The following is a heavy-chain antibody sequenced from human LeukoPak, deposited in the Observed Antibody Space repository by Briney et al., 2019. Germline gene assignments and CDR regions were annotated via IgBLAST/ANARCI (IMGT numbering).Heavy chain of an antibody. D-gene: IGHD3-10*01. CDR2: IYYSGST. V-gene: IGHV4-59*12. CDR3: TKSDGYGLIRI. Sequence: SETLSLTGAVPGGSLSGYYWTWIRQPPGKGLEWIGYIYYSGSTNYNPSLKSRVTISVDTSKNQFSLKVISMTAADTAVYYCTKSDGYGLIRICGRGTMVTVSS. J-gene: IGHJ3*02. CDR1: GGSLSGYY.